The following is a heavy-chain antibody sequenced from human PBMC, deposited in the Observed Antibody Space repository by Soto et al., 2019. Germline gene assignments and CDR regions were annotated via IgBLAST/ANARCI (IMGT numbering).Heavy chain of an antibody. D-gene: IGHD4-17*01. CDR2: INAGNGNT. V-gene: IGHV1-3*01. Sequence: DSVKVSCKASGYTFTSYAMHWVRQAPGQRLEWMGWINAGNGNTKYSQKFQGRVTITRDTSASTAYMELSSLRSEDTAVYYCARYLGHDYGDYGGYWGQGNLVTVSS. CDR1: GYTFTSYA. J-gene: IGHJ4*02. CDR3: ARYLGHDYGDYGGY.